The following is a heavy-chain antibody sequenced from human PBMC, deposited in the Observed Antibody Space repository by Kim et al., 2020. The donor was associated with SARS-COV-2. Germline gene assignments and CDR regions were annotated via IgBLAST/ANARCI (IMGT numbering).Heavy chain of an antibody. J-gene: IGHJ5*02. D-gene: IGHD2-2*01. CDR2: SNPNSGGT. Sequence: ASVKVSCKASGYTFTGYYMHWVRQAPGQGLELMGWSNPNSGGTNYAQKLQGRVTMTSDTSISTADMELSRLRSDDTAVYYCARSHGYQLPPFDPWGQGTLFTASS. CDR1: GYTFTGYY. CDR3: ARSHGYQLPPFDP. V-gene: IGHV1-2*02.